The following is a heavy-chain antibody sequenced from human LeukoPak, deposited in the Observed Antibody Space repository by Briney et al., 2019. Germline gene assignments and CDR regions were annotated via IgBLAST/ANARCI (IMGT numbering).Heavy chain of an antibody. CDR1: GVTFRTYA. D-gene: IGHD1-14*01. CDR3: ARDPIAAEPDYFDY. Sequence: GGSLRLSCSASGVTFRTYAMHWVRQAPGKGLEWVAVIFDERNKFVADSVKGRFTISRDNSKNTLYLQMNSLRDEDTAVYSCARDPIAAEPDYFDYWGQGTLVTVSS. V-gene: IGHV3-30*04. J-gene: IGHJ4*02. CDR2: IFDERNK.